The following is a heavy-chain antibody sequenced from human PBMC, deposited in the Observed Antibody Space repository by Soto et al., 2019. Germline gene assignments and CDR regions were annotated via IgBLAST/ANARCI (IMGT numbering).Heavy chain of an antibody. D-gene: IGHD4-4*01. J-gene: IGHJ4*02. Sequence: PSETLSLTCTVSGYSISSGFYWGWIRQPPGKGLECIGILYHGGSSYYNPSLKRRVTISLDTSKNHFSLRLSSVTAADTAVYYCARARLQSNFDYWGQGTLGTVS. CDR3: ARARLQSNFDY. V-gene: IGHV4-38-2*02. CDR1: GYSISSGFY. CDR2: LYHGGSS.